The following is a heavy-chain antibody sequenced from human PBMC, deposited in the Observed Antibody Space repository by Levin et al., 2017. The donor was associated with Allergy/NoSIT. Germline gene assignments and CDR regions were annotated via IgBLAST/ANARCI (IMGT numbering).Heavy chain of an antibody. CDR2: ISGSGGST. V-gene: IGHV3-23*01. CDR3: AKDIFSRGGYGDYDTEGFDY. Sequence: PSETLSLTCAASGFTFSSYAMSWVRQAPGKGLEWVSAISGSGGSTYYADSVKGRFTISRDNSKNTLYLQMNSLRAEDTAVYYCAKDIFSRGGYGDYDTEGFDYWGQGTLVTVSS. CDR1: GFTFSSYA. D-gene: IGHD4-17*01. J-gene: IGHJ4*02.